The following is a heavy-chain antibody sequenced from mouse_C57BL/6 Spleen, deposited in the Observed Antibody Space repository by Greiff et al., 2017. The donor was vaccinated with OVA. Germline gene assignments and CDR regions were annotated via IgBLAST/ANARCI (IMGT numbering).Heavy chain of an antibody. D-gene: IGHD2-3*01. Sequence: VQLQQSGPGLVQPSQSLSITCTVSGFSLTSYGVHWVRQSPGKGLEWLGVIWRGGSTDYNAAFMSRLSITKDNSKSQVFFKMNSLQADDTAIYYCAKNPNDGSSWFAYWGQGTLVTVSA. J-gene: IGHJ3*01. CDR3: AKNPNDGSSWFAY. CDR1: GFSLTSYG. V-gene: IGHV2-5*01. CDR2: IWRGGST.